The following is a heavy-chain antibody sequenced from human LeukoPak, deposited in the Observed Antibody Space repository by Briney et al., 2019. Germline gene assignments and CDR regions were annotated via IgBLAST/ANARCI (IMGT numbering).Heavy chain of an antibody. Sequence: GGSLRLSCAASGFSFSDYYMTWIRQAPGRGLECVSYISTSSSDTNYADSVKGRFTISRDNSKNSLYLQMNSLRAEDTAVYYCARGQSYYEAFDIWGQGTMVTVSS. V-gene: IGHV3-11*06. CDR2: ISTSSSDT. J-gene: IGHJ3*02. D-gene: IGHD1-26*01. CDR1: GFSFSDYY. CDR3: ARGQSYYEAFDI.